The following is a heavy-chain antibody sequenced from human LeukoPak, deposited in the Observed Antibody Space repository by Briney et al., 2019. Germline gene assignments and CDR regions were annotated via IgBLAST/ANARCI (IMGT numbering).Heavy chain of an antibody. Sequence: SETLSLTCTVSGGSISSYDWSWIRQPPGKGLEWIGYIYYSGSTNYNPSLKSRVTISVDTSKNQFSLKLSSVTAADTAVYYCAGSGSYRYFLDYWGQGTMVTVSS. CDR1: GGSISSYD. CDR2: IYYSGST. CDR3: AGSGSYRYFLDY. V-gene: IGHV4-59*01. D-gene: IGHD3-16*02. J-gene: IGHJ4*02.